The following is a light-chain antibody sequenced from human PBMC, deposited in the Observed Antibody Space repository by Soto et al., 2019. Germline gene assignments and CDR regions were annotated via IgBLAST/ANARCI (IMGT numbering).Light chain of an antibody. J-gene: IGLJ2*01. V-gene: IGLV4-69*01. CDR1: SGHSSYA. CDR3: QTWGTGIRVV. Sequence: QPVLTQSPSASASLGAAVKLTCTLSSGHSSYAIAWHQQQPEKGPRYLMKLDSDGSHTKGDAIPDRFSGSSSGAERYLTISSLQSEDEADYYSQTWGTGIRVVFGGGTKLTVL. CDR2: LDSDGSH.